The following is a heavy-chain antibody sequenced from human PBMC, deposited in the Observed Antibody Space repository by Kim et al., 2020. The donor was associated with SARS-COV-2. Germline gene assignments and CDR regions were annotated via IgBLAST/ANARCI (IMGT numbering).Heavy chain of an antibody. CDR2: ISYDGSNK. J-gene: IGHJ4*01. V-gene: IGHV3-30*04. CDR3: ARGGYYGSGSDVFDY. D-gene: IGHD3-10*01. Sequence: GGSLRLSCAASGFTFSSYAMHWVRQAPGKGLEWVAVISYDGSNKYYADSVKGRFTISRDNSKNTLYLQMNSLRAEDTAVYYCARGGYYGSGSDVFDYWG. CDR1: GFTFSSYA.